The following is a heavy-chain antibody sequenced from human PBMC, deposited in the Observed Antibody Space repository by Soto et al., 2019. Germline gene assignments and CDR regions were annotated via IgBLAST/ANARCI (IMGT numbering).Heavy chain of an antibody. V-gene: IGHV3-23*01. CDR1: GFTFSSYA. J-gene: IGHJ1*01. CDR2: ISGSGGST. CDR3: AKGRRYCSGGSCYLEYFQH. D-gene: IGHD2-15*01. Sequence: GGSLRLSCAASGFTFSSYAMSWVRQAPGKRLEWVSAISGSGGSTYYADSVKGRFTISRDNSKNTLYLQMNSLRAEDTAVYYCAKGRRYCSGGSCYLEYFQHWGQGTLVTVSS.